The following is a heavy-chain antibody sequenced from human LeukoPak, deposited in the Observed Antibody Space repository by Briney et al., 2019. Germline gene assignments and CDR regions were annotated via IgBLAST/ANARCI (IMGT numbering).Heavy chain of an antibody. D-gene: IGHD6-19*01. CDR2: IKQDGTER. J-gene: IGHJ4*02. V-gene: IGHV3-7*01. CDR3: ARNGGWYGVS. CDR1: GFTFTTYW. Sequence: GGSLRLSCAASGFTFTTYWMSWVRQAPGKGLEWVANIKQDGTERYYVDSVKGRFTISSDNAKNSLYLQMSSLRVEDTAVYYCARNGGWYGVSWGQGTLVSVSS.